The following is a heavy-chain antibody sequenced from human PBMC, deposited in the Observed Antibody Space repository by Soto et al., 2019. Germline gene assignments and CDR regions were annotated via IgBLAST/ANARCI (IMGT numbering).Heavy chain of an antibody. CDR2: ISYDGSNK. CDR3: AKDRAGYCTNGVCYIYGMDV. Sequence: GGSLRLSCAASGFTFSSYGMHWVRQAPGKGLEWVAVISYDGSNKYYADSVKGRFTISRDNSKNTLYLQMNSLRAEDTAVYYCAKDRAGYCTNGVCYIYGMDVWGQGTTVTVSS. CDR1: GFTFSSYG. J-gene: IGHJ6*02. D-gene: IGHD2-8*01. V-gene: IGHV3-30*18.